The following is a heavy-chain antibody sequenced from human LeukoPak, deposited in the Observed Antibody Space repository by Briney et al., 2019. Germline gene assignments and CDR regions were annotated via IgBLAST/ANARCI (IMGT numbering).Heavy chain of an antibody. CDR3: ARERRYGMDV. V-gene: IGHV3-74*01. Sequence: GPLRLSCEASGFTFSAYAMTWVRQAPGKGLVWVSRINSDGSSTSYADSVKGRFTISRDNAKNTLYLQMNSLRAEDTAVYYCARERRYGMDVWGQGTTVTVSS. J-gene: IGHJ6*02. CDR1: GFTFSAYA. CDR2: INSDGSST.